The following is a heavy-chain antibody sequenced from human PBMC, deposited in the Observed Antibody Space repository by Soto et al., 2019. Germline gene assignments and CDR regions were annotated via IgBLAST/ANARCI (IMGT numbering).Heavy chain of an antibody. D-gene: IGHD2-15*01. Sequence: SQTLSLTCAISWYSVSRNSAAWNWVRQSPSRGLEWLGRTYYRSKWYDDYAVSVKSRITINPDTSKNQFSLHLNSVTPEDTAVYYCARGAGRGYCSGNTCYSPYNYYGMDVWGQGTTVTVSS. CDR3: ARGAGRGYCSGNTCYSPYNYYGMDV. CDR1: WYSVSRNSAA. V-gene: IGHV6-1*01. CDR2: TYYRSKWYD. J-gene: IGHJ6*02.